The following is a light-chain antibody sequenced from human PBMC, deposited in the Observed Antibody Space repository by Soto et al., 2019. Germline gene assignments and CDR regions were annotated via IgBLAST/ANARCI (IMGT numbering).Light chain of an antibody. CDR1: SSDVGGYDF. Sequence: QSVLTQPASVSGSPGQSITISCTGTSSDVGGYDFVSWFQQHPGKVPKLIIHDVTNRPSGVSNRFSGSKSGNTASLTISGLQAEDEADYYCSSYTSSSTLVFGGGTQLTV. J-gene: IGLJ2*01. V-gene: IGLV2-14*01. CDR3: SSYTSSSTLV. CDR2: DVT.